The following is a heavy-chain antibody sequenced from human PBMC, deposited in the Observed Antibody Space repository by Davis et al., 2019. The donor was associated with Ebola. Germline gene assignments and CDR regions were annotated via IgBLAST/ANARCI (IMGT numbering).Heavy chain of an antibody. CDR2: ISPGGHYT. CDR3: VRTTYGAPEY. Sequence: PSETLSLTCSVSGGSISTGNYYWTWVRQAPGKGLEWVSTISPGGHYTSYADSVKGRFTISRDNAKSTLYLQMNSLTAEDTAVYYCVRTTYGAPEYWGQGTLVTVSS. V-gene: IGHV3-21*01. J-gene: IGHJ4*02. CDR1: GGSISTGNYY. D-gene: IGHD4-17*01.